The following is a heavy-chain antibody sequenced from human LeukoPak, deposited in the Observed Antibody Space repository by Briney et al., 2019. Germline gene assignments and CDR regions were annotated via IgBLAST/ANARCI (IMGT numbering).Heavy chain of an antibody. J-gene: IGHJ4*02. CDR1: GGTFSSYA. CDR3: ASSDRRECMYYYDSSGYFTPLFDY. V-gene: IGHV1-69*05. D-gene: IGHD3-22*01. Sequence: SVKVSCKASGGTFSSYAISWVRQAPGQGLEWMGGIIPIFGTVNYAQKFQGRVTITTDESTSTAYMELSSLRSEDTAVYYCASSDRRECMYYYDSSGYFTPLFDYWGQGTLVTVSS. CDR2: IIPIFGTV.